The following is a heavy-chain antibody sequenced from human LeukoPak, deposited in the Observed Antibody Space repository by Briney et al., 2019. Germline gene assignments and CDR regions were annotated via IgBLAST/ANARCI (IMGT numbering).Heavy chain of an antibody. CDR2: ISGSGGRT. D-gene: IGHD6-19*01. J-gene: IGHJ4*02. V-gene: IGHV3-23*01. Sequence: PGGSLSLSCAASGFIFSSYAMDWVRQAPGKGLEWVSGISGSGGRTHYADSVKGRFTILRDNSKNTLYLQMNSLRAEDTAVYYCAKEDGPQTWLVEGSFDYWSQGTLVTVSS. CDR1: GFIFSSYA. CDR3: AKEDGPQTWLVEGSFDY.